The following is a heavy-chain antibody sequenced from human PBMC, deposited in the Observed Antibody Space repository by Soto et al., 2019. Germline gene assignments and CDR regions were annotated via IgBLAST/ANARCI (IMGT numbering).Heavy chain of an antibody. CDR2: VYDSGNT. D-gene: IGHD2-21*01. V-gene: IGHV4-4*02. CDR3: ARVYVFVGLAFSFDY. CDR1: GGSFSTTHR. J-gene: IGHJ4*02. Sequence: QVQLQESGPGVVKPSGTLSLSCAVSGGSFSTTHRWTWVRQAPGKGLEWIGEVYDSGNTNYSPSLKSRVTISQDKSKTEFYLKLTSVTAADTAVYYCARVYVFVGLAFSFDYWGQGALVTVSA.